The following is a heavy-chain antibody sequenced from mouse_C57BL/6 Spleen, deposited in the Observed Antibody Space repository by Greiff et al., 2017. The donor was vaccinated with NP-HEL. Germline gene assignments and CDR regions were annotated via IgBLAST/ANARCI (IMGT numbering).Heavy chain of an antibody. CDR1: GYPFTSYW. D-gene: IGHD2-4*01. J-gene: IGHJ4*01. V-gene: IGHV1-59*01. CDR2: IDPSDSYT. Sequence: QVQLQQPGAELVRPGTSVKLSCKASGYPFTSYWMHWVKQRPGQGLEWIGVIDPSDSYTNYNQKFKGKATLTVDTSSSTAYMQLSSLTSEDSAVYYCARGGYDYDAGRYSMDYWGQGTSVTVSS. CDR3: ARGGYDYDAGRYSMDY.